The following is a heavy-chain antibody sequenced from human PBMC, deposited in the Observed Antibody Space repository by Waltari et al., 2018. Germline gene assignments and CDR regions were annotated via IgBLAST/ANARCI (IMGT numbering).Heavy chain of an antibody. D-gene: IGHD2-15*01. CDR1: GGTFSSYA. Sequence: QVQLVQSGAEVKKPGSSVKVSCKASGGTFSSYAISWVRQAPGQGLEWMGGIIPIFGTANSAQKFQGRVTITTDESTSTAYMELSSLRSEDTAVYYCARAMGYCSGGSCYSSDAFDIWGQGTMVTVSS. CDR2: IIPIFGTA. J-gene: IGHJ3*02. V-gene: IGHV1-69*05. CDR3: ARAMGYCSGGSCYSSDAFDI.